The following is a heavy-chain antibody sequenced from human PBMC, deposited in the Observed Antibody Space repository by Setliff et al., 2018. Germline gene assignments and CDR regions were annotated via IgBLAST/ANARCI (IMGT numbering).Heavy chain of an antibody. CDR1: GFTFNNFA. CDR3: ARDKGSAAAGTAYYYGMDV. J-gene: IGHJ6*02. Sequence: GGSLRLSCAASGFTFNNFAMHWVRQAPGKGLEWVAVIWYDGSNKYYADSVKGRFTISRDNSKNTLYLQMNSLRAEDTAVYYCARDKGSAAAGTAYYYGMDVWGQGTTVTVS. D-gene: IGHD6-13*01. CDR2: IWYDGSNK. V-gene: IGHV3-33*01.